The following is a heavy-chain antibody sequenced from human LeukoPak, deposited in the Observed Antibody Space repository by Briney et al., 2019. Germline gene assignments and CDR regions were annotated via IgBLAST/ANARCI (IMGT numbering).Heavy chain of an antibody. Sequence: SETLSLTCTVSGGSISSSSYYWGWTRQPPGKGLEWIGGIYYSGSTYYNPSLKSRVTISVDTPKNQFSLKLSSVTAADTAVYYCARRYYEWRTFDYWGQGTLVTVSS. D-gene: IGHD3-22*01. CDR2: IYYSGST. V-gene: IGHV4-39*01. CDR3: ARRYYEWRTFDY. J-gene: IGHJ4*02. CDR1: GGSISSSSYY.